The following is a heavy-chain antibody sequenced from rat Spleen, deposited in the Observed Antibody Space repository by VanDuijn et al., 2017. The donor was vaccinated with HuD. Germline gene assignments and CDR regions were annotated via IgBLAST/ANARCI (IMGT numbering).Heavy chain of an antibody. J-gene: IGHJ3*01. Sequence: QVQLQQSGTEVAKPGSSVKISCKASGYTFTTYDISWIKQTTGQGLEYIGYINTGSGGTNYNEKFKGKATLTVDKSSSTAFMQLSSLTPDDSAVYYCTRRDPWFGYWGQGTLVTVSS. CDR1: GYTFTTYD. CDR3: TRRDPWFGY. V-gene: IGHV1-43*01. CDR2: INTGSGGT.